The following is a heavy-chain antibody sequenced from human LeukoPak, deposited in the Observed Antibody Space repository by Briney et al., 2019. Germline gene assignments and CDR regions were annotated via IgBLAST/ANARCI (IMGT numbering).Heavy chain of an antibody. Sequence: GGSLRLSCAASGFTFNDYYMSWIRQAPGKGLEWVSYISSRGSTIYYSDSVKGRFTISRDNTKNSLYLQVNSLRAEDTAVYYCARLRAHYDSSGYYPDYWGQGTLVTVSS. CDR2: ISSRGSTI. D-gene: IGHD3-22*01. CDR3: ARLRAHYDSSGYYPDY. V-gene: IGHV3-11*01. CDR1: GFTFNDYY. J-gene: IGHJ4*02.